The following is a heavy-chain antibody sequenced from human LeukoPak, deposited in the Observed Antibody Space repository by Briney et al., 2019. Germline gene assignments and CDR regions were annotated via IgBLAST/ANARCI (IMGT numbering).Heavy chain of an antibody. CDR2: IYYSGRT. D-gene: IGHD1-26*01. CDR1: GGSISSSSYY. Sequence: SETLSLTCTVSGGSISSSSYYWGLLRQPPGKGLEWIGTIYYSGRTFYNPSLKSRVTISVDTSKNQFSLKLTSVTAADTAVYYCARHRRGSYYDPLDYWGQGSLVTVSS. CDR3: ARHRRGSYYDPLDY. J-gene: IGHJ4*02. V-gene: IGHV4-39*01.